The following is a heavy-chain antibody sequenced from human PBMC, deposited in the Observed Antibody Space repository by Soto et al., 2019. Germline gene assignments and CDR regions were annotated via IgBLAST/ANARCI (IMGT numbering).Heavy chain of an antibody. CDR3: ACPSYGSGSQYDY. V-gene: IGHV3-30*03. J-gene: IGHJ4*02. Sequence: QVQLVESGGGVVQPGRSLRLSCAASGFTFSSYGMHWVRQAPGKGLEWVAVISYDGSNKYYADSVKGRFTISRDNSKNALYLQMNSLRAEDTAVYCCACPSYGSGSQYDYWGQGTLVTVSS. CDR2: ISYDGSNK. D-gene: IGHD3-10*01. CDR1: GFTFSSYG.